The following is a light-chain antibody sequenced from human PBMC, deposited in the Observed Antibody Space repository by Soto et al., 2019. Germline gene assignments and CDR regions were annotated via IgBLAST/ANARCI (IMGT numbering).Light chain of an antibody. CDR3: QQRSNWPPT. V-gene: IGKV3-11*01. CDR1: QSVSSN. CDR2: GAS. Sequence: EIVMTQSPATLSVSPGERATLSCRASQSVSSNLAWYQQKPGQAPRLLIYGASSRATGIPDRFSGSGSGTGFTLTISSLEPEDFAVYYCQQRSNWPPTVGGGTKVDIK. J-gene: IGKJ4*01.